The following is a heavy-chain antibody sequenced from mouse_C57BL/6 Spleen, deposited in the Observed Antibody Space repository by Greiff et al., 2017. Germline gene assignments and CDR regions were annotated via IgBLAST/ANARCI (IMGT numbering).Heavy chain of an antibody. V-gene: IGHV6-6*01. J-gene: IGHJ3*01. CDR2: IRNKANNHAT. Sequence: EVKVVESGGGLVQPGGSMKLSCAASGFTFSDAWMDWVRQSPEKGLEWVAEIRNKANNHATYYAESVKGRFTISRDDSKSSVYLQMNSLRAEDTGIYYCTGDYRFAYWGQGTLVTVSA. CDR3: TGDYRFAY. D-gene: IGHD2-4*01. CDR1: GFTFSDAW.